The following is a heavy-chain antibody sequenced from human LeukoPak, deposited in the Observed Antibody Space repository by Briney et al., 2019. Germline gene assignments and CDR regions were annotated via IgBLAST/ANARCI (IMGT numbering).Heavy chain of an antibody. J-gene: IGHJ2*01. D-gene: IGHD3-3*01. CDR3: ARHRSAFWSFDL. CDR1: GGSISSYY. Sequence: PSETLSLTCTVSGGSISSYYWSWIRQPPGKVLEWIGSIPYSGSTTYSPSLRSQVTISVDTSKNQFSLRLTSVTAADTAVYYCARHRSAFWSFDLWGRGTLVTVSS. CDR2: IPYSGST. V-gene: IGHV4-59*08.